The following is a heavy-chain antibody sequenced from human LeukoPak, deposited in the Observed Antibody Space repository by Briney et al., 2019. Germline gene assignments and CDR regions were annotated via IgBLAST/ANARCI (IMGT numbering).Heavy chain of an antibody. CDR2: FDPEDGET. D-gene: IGHD3-9*01. CDR3: ARGVPYDILTGRTAFDY. V-gene: IGHV1-24*01. CDR1: GYTLTELS. J-gene: IGHJ4*02. Sequence: EASVKVSCKVSGYTLTELSMHWVRQAPGKGLEWMGGFDPEDGETIYAQKFQGRVTMTEDTSTDTAYMELSSLRSEDTAVYYCARGVPYDILTGRTAFDYWGQGTLVTVSS.